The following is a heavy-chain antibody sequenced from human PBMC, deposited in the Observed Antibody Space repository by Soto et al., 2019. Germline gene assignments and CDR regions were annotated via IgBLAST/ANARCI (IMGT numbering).Heavy chain of an antibody. Sequence: ASVKVSCKASGGTFSSYTISWVRQAPGQGLEWMGRIIPILGIANYAQKFQGRVTITADKSTSTAYMELSSLRSEDTAVYYCARDSAVATTANYYYGMDVWGQGTTVTVSS. CDR1: GGTFSSYT. J-gene: IGHJ6*02. CDR2: IIPILGIA. V-gene: IGHV1-69*04. CDR3: ARDSAVATTANYYYGMDV. D-gene: IGHD5-12*01.